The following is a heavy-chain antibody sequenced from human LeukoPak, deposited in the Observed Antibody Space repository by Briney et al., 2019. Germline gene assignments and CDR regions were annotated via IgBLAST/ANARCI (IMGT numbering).Heavy chain of an antibody. J-gene: IGHJ4*02. V-gene: IGHV5-51*01. CDR3: ARRGRGSGGYFDY. CDR2: IYPDDSDT. D-gene: IGHD3-10*01. Sequence: GESLKISCKGSGYSFTNYWIGWVRQMPGKGLEWMGTIYPDDSDTRYSPSFQGQVTISADKSITTAYLQWSSLKASDTAMYYCARRGRGSGGYFDYWGQGSLVTVSS. CDR1: GYSFTNYW.